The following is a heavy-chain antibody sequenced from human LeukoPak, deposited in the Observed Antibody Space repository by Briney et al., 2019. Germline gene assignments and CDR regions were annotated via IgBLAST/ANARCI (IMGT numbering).Heavy chain of an antibody. J-gene: IGHJ6*02. CDR3: AKKLGGLYYYYGMDV. Sequence: GGSLRLSCAASGFTFSGYAMSWVRQAPGKGLEWVSAISGSGGSTYYADSVKGRFTISRDNSKNTLYLQMNSLRAEDTAVYYCAKKLGGLYYYYGMDVWGQGTTVTVSS. CDR1: GFTFSGYA. CDR2: ISGSGGST. D-gene: IGHD2-15*01. V-gene: IGHV3-23*01.